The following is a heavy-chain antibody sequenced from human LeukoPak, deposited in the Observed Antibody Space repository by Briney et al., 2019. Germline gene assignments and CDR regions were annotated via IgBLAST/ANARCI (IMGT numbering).Heavy chain of an antibody. CDR1: GFTFSSHS. V-gene: IGHV3-48*01. Sequence: GGSLRLSCAASGFTFSSHSMNWVRQAPGKGLEWVSYISSSSSTIYYADSVKGRFTISRDNAKNSLYLQMNSLRAEDTAVYYCARNLLMYGMDVWGQGTTVTVSS. D-gene: IGHD3-16*01. CDR3: ARNLLMYGMDV. J-gene: IGHJ6*02. CDR2: ISSSSSTI.